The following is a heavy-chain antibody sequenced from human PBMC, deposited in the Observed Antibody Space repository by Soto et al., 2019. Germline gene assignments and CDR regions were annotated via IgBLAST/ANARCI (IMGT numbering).Heavy chain of an antibody. V-gene: IGHV3-30-3*01. CDR3: ARDLRVGDYYFDY. CDR1: GFTFSSYA. CDR2: ISYDGSNK. Sequence: GGSLRLSCAASGFTFSSYAMHWVRQAPGKGLEWVAVISYDGSNKYYADSVKGRFTISRDNSKNTLYLQMNSLRAEDTAVYYCARDLRVGDYYFDYWGQGTLVTVSS. J-gene: IGHJ4*02.